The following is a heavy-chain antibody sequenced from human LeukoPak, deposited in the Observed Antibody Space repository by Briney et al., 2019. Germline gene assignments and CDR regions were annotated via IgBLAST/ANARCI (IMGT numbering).Heavy chain of an antibody. CDR3: AGRIAVAGFDY. D-gene: IGHD6-19*01. CDR1: GGSISSGGYY. CDR2: IYYSGST. Sequence: SETLSLTFTVSGGSISSGGYYWSWIRQHPGKGLEWIGYIYYSGSTYYNPSLKSRVTISVDTSKNQFSLKLSSVTAADTAVYYCAGRIAVAGFDYWGQGTLVTVSS. J-gene: IGHJ4*02. V-gene: IGHV4-31*03.